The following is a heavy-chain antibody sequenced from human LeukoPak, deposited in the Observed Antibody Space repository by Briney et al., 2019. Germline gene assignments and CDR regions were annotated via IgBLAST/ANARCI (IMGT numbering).Heavy chain of an antibody. CDR3: ARGVYQFDY. CDR2: ISSSSSYI. V-gene: IGHV3-21*01. Sequence: GGAPRLSRAASGFTFSSYSMKWGPQAPGKGLEWVSSISSSSSYIYYADSVKRRFTISRDNAKNSLYLQMNSLRAEDTAVYYCARGVYQFDYWGQGTLVTVSS. J-gene: IGHJ4*02. D-gene: IGHD3-16*02. CDR1: GFTFSSYS.